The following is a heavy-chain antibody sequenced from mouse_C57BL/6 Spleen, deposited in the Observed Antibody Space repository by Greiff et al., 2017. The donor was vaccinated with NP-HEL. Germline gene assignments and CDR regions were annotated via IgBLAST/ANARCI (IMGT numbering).Heavy chain of an antibody. J-gene: IGHJ2*01. CDR3: AREGLYYGYDPYYFDY. CDR1: GYTFTSYW. V-gene: IGHV1-64*01. D-gene: IGHD2-2*01. Sequence: QVQLQQPGAELVKPGASVKLSCKASGYTFTSYWMHWVKQRPGQGLEWIGMIHPNSGSTNYNEKFKSKATLTVDKSSSTAYMQLSSLTAEDSAVYYCAREGLYYGYDPYYFDYWGQGTTLTVSS. CDR2: IHPNSGST.